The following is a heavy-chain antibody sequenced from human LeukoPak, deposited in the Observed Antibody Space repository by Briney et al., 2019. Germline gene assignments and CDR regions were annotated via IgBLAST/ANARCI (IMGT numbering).Heavy chain of an antibody. CDR2: IWYDGSNK. J-gene: IGHJ6*02. V-gene: IGHV3-33*01. CDR3: ARDNLGIAAAGTYRHYYYGMDV. CDR1: GFTFSSYC. D-gene: IGHD6-13*01. Sequence: GESLSLSCAAYGFTFSSYCMRWVRQPPGKGLEWVAVIWYDGSNKYYADSRKGRLTTSRDNSKNTLYLQMNSLRAEDTAVYYCARDNLGIAAAGTYRHYYYGMDVWGQGATVTVSS.